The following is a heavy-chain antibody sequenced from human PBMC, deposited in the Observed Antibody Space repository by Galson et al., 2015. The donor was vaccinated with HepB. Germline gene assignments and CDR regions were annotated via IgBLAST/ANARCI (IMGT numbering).Heavy chain of an antibody. V-gene: IGHV3-11*05. CDR1: GFTFSDYY. CDR2: ISSSSSYT. CDR3: ARENTAMVTDWFDP. Sequence: SLRLSCAASGFTFSDYYMSWIRQAPGKGLEWVSYISSSSSYTNYADSVKGRFTISRDNAKNSLYLQMNSLRAEDTAVYYCARENTAMVTDWFDPWGQGTLVTVSS. J-gene: IGHJ5*02. D-gene: IGHD5-18*01.